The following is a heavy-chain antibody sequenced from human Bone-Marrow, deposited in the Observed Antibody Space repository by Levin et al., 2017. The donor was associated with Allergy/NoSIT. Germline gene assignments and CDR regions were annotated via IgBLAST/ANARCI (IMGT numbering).Heavy chain of an antibody. CDR3: AKSDSECGYGMDV. V-gene: IGHV5-51*01. J-gene: IGHJ6*02. Sequence: GESLKISCKGSGYTFFSYWIAWVRQMPGKGLEWMGSIYPPDSDTTYSPSFQGQVTISVDNSFNTAYLHWSSLRPSDTAMYYCAKSDSECGYGMDVWGQGTAVTVSS. CDR1: GYTFFSYW. D-gene: IGHD1-14*01. CDR2: IYPPDSDT.